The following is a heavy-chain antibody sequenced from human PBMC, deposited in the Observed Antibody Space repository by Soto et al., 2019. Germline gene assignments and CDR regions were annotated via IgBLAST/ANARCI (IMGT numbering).Heavy chain of an antibody. CDR2: IYYSGST. J-gene: IGHJ5*02. CDR3: ARHEQGPAFDP. V-gene: IGHV4-39*01. CDR1: GGSISSSSYY. Sequence: PSETLSLTCTVSGGSISSSSYYWGWIRQPPGKGLEWIGSIYYSGSTYYTPSLKSRLTISGDTSKNQFSLKLRSVTVADTAVYYCARHEQGPAFDPWGQGTLVTVSS. D-gene: IGHD6-13*01.